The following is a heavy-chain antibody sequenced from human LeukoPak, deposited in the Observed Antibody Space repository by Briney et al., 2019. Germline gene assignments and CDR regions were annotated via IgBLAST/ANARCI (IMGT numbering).Heavy chain of an antibody. CDR1: GYTFTSYG. J-gene: IGHJ4*02. CDR3: ARDRRGYSYGPRVTFDY. V-gene: IGHV1-18*01. CDR2: ISAYNGNT. D-gene: IGHD5-18*01. Sequence: SVKVSCKASGYTFTSYGISWVRQAPGQGLEWMGWISAYNGNTNYAQKLQGRATMTTDTSTSTAYMELRSLRSDDTAVYYCARDRRGYSYGPRVTFDYWGQGTLVTVSS.